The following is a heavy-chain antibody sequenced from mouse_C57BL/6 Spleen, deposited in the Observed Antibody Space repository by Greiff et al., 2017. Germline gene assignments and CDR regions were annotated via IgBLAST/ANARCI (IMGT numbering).Heavy chain of an antibody. V-gene: IGHV10-1*01. CDR3: VRHASSGDYYAMDY. D-gene: IGHD3-2*02. CDR1: GFSFNPYA. CDR2: IRRKSNNYAT. Sequence: GGGLVQPKGSLKLSCAVSGFSFNPYAMHRVRQAPGKGLEWVARIRRKSNNYATYYADSVIHRFTISRDDSESKVYMQMNSLKTEDTAMYYCVRHASSGDYYAMDYWGQGTSVTVSS. J-gene: IGHJ4*01.